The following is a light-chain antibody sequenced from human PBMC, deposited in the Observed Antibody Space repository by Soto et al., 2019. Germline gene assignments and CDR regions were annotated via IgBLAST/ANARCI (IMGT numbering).Light chain of an antibody. J-gene: IGKJ1*01. Sequence: EIVVTQSPLSLTVTPGEPASISCRSGQSLLHSNGYNYLDWYLQKPGQSPQLLIYLGSNRASGVPDRFSGSGSGTDFTLKISRVEAEDVGVYYCMQPLQSWTFGQGTKV. CDR2: LGS. V-gene: IGKV2-28*01. CDR1: QSLLHSNGYNY. CDR3: MQPLQSWT.